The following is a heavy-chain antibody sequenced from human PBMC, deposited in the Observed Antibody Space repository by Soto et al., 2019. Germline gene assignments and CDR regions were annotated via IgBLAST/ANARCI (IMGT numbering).Heavy chain of an antibody. Sequence: GGSLRLSCAASGFTFSTYSMNWVRQVPGKGLEWLSYITGISSTIHYADSVKGRFTISRDNAKNSLYLQMNSLRDEDTALYFCARGSGSYYQVDYWGQGTLVTVSS. CDR2: ITGISSTI. CDR3: ARGSGSYYQVDY. D-gene: IGHD3-10*01. V-gene: IGHV3-48*02. CDR1: GFTFSTYS. J-gene: IGHJ4*02.